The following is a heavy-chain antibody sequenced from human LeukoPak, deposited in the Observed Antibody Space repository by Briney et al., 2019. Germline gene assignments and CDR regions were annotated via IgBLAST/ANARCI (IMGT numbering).Heavy chain of an antibody. D-gene: IGHD6-6*01. CDR3: ARALSSSRQAFDY. J-gene: IGHJ4*02. CDR1: GFTFSSYS. V-gene: IGHV3-21*01. Sequence: PGGSLRLSCAASGFTFSSYSMNWVRQAPGKGLEWVSSISSSSYIYYADSVKGRFTISRDNAKNSLYLQMNSLRAEDTAVYYCARALSSSRQAFDYWGQGTLVTVSS. CDR2: ISSSSYI.